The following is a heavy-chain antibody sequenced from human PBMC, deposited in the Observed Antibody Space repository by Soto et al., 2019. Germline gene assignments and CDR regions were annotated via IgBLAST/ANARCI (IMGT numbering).Heavy chain of an antibody. J-gene: IGHJ3*02. CDR3: AKDQIAYCGGDCYSGYAFDI. CDR1: GFTFSSYA. CDR2: ISGSGGST. D-gene: IGHD2-21*01. V-gene: IGHV3-23*01. Sequence: VGSLRLSCAASGFTFSSYAMSWVRQAPGKGLEWVSAISGSGGSTYYADSVKDRFTISRDNSKNTLYLQMNSLRAEDTAVYYCAKDQIAYCGGDCYSGYAFDIWGQGTMVTVAS.